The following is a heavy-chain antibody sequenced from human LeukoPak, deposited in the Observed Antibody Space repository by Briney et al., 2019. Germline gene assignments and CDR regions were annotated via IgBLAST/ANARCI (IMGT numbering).Heavy chain of an antibody. CDR2: ISGSGDST. V-gene: IGHV3-23*01. J-gene: IGHJ4*02. CDR1: GFTFSNYA. CDR3: AKLAPHIVVVPAAIEY. Sequence: GSLRLSCAASGFTFSNYAMSWVRQAPGKGLEWVSAISGSGDSTYYADSVKGRFTISRDNSKNTLYLQMNSLRAEDTAVYYCAKLAPHIVVVPAAIEYWGRGTLVTVSS. D-gene: IGHD2-2*01.